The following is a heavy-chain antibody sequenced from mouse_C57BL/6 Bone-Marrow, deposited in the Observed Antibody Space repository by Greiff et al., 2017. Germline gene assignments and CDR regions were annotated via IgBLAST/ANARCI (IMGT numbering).Heavy chain of an antibody. J-gene: IGHJ3*01. Sequence: VQLQQPGAELVRPGTSVKLSCKASGYTFTSYWMHWVKQRPGQGLEWIGVIGPSDSYTNYNQKFKGQATLTVDTSSSTAYMQLSRLTSEDSAVXYCARGGIIAPWFAYWGQGTLVTVSA. CDR2: IGPSDSYT. V-gene: IGHV1-59*01. CDR3: ARGGIIAPWFAY. D-gene: IGHD1-1*01. CDR1: GYTFTSYW.